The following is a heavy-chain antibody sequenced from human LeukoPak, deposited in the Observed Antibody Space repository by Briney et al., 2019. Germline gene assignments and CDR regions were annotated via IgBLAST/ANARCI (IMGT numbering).Heavy chain of an antibody. V-gene: IGHV3-11*06. CDR2: ISSSSSYT. CDR3: ARGDCSSTSRYGYYYYYGMDV. J-gene: IGHJ6*02. Sequence: PGGSLRLSCAASGFTFSDYYMSWIRQAPGKGLEWVSYISSSSSYTNYADSVKGRFTISRDNAKNSLYLQMNSLRAEDTAVYYCARGDCSSTSRYGYYYYYGMDVWGQGTTVTVSS. CDR1: GFTFSDYY. D-gene: IGHD2-2*01.